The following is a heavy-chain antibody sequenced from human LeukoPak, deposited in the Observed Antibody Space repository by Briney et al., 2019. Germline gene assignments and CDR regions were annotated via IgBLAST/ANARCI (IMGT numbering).Heavy chain of an antibody. D-gene: IGHD3-9*01. CDR2: IRNKVNSYIT. J-gene: IGHJ4*02. V-gene: IGHV3-72*01. CDR3: ARHAADYDILTGCYSGDFLDY. Sequence: PGGSLRLSCAVSGSTFSDHYMDWVRQAPGKGLEWVGRIRNKVNSYITEYAASVKGGFTISRDDSKNSLHLQMNSLKTEDTAVYYCARHAADYDILTGCYSGDFLDYWGQGTLVTVSS. CDR1: GSTFSDHY.